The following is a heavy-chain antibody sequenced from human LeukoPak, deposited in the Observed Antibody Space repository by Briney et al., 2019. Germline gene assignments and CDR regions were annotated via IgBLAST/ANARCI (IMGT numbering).Heavy chain of an antibody. CDR1: GFTFSSYA. V-gene: IGHV3-23*01. D-gene: IGHD3-10*01. Sequence: GGSLRLSCAAFGFTFSSYALTWVGKAPGKGREGVQAFSGSGGSTYYADSVKGRFTTSRDKSKNTLSLQMNSLRVEDTAVYYCARARGSWFGEDWFDPWGQGTLVTVSS. J-gene: IGHJ5*02. CDR2: FSGSGGST. CDR3: ARARGSWFGEDWFDP.